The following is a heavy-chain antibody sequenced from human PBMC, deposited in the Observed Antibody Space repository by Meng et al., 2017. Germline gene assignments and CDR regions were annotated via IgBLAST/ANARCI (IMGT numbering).Heavy chain of an antibody. Sequence: VQCGAGVKTPGASVKLSCKASGYTFTGYYMHWVRQAPGQGLEWMGWINPNSGGTNYAQKFQGRVTMTRDTSISTAYMELSRLRSDDTAVYYCARIPDSGKSGSWGQGTLVTVSS. CDR1: GYTFTGYY. CDR3: ARIPDSGKSGS. CDR2: INPNSGGT. J-gene: IGHJ4*02. D-gene: IGHD1-26*01. V-gene: IGHV1-2*02.